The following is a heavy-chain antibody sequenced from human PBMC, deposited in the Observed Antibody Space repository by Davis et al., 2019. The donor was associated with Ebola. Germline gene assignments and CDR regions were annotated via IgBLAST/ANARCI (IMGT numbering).Heavy chain of an antibody. CDR2: ISGSCGST. Sequence: GESLKLSCAASGFTFSSYAMSWVRQAPGKGLEWVSAISGSCGSTYYADSVKGRFTIARDNSRNTLYLQMNSLRAEDTALYYCAKGGRIRSPGIGEKWGQGTLVTVSS. D-gene: IGHD2-21*01. CDR3: AKGGRIRSPGIGEK. J-gene: IGHJ4*02. CDR1: GFTFSSYA. V-gene: IGHV3-23*01.